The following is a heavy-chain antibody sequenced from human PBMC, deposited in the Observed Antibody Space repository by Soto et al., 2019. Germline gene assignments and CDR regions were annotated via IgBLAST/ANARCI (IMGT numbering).Heavy chain of an antibody. CDR2: IYYSGST. CDR1: GGSISSYY. J-gene: IGHJ6*02. CDR3: ARGPGYSGYDWAQGYYGMDV. V-gene: IGHV4-59*12. D-gene: IGHD5-12*01. Sequence: SETLSLTCTVSGGSISSYYWSWIRQPPGKGLEWIGYIYYSGSTNYNPSLKSRVTISVDTSKNQFFLKLSSVTAADTAVYYCARGPGYSGYDWAQGYYGMDVWGQGTTVTVSS.